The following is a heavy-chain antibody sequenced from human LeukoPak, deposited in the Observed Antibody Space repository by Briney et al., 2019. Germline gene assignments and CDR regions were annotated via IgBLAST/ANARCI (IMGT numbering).Heavy chain of an antibody. J-gene: IGHJ4*02. CDR3: ARDGYSGSDAL. V-gene: IGHV4-39*07. Sequence: SETLSLTCTVSGGSISSSSYYGGWIRQPPGKGLEWIGSIYYSGSTYYNPSLKSRVTISVDTSQNQFSLKLSSVTAADTAVYYCARDGYSGSDALWGQGTLVTVSS. CDR1: GGSISSSSYY. CDR2: IYYSGST. D-gene: IGHD5-12*01.